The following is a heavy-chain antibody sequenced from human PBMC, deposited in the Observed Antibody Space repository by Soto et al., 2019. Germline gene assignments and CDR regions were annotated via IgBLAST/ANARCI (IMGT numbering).Heavy chain of an antibody. CDR2: INHSGST. V-gene: IGHV4-34*01. D-gene: IGHD3-9*01. CDR3: ARGFGGPRGNYDILTGYYRSFGWFDP. J-gene: IGHJ5*02. Sequence: SETLSLTCAVYGGSFSGYYWSWIRQPPGKGLEWIGEINHSGSTNYNPSLKSRVTISVDTSKNQFSLKLSSVTAADTAVYYCARGFGGPRGNYDILTGYYRSFGWFDPWGQGTLVTVSS. CDR1: GGSFSGYY.